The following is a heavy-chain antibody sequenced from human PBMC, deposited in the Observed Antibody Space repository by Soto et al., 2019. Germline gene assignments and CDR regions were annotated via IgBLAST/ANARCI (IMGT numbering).Heavy chain of an antibody. D-gene: IGHD3-10*01. CDR2: IVAGSGNT. Sequence: SVKVSCKASGFTFTSSAMQRVRQARGQRLEWIGWIVAGSGNTNYAQKFQERVTITRDMSTSTAYMELSSLRSEDTAVYFCAVDRYYCSGRYYGVRPAFDIWGPRPMVTVSS. CDR1: GFTFTSSA. CDR3: AVDRYYCSGRYYGVRPAFDI. J-gene: IGHJ3*02. V-gene: IGHV1-58*02.